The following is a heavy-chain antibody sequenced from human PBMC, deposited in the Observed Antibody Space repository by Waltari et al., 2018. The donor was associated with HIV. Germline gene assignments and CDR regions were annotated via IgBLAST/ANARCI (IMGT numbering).Heavy chain of an antibody. CDR3: ARGYSSSRWIPLYH. D-gene: IGHD6-6*01. J-gene: IGHJ4*02. V-gene: IGHV3-33*01. Sequence: QVQLVESGGGAVQPGPSLTLSCAVSGFPFATFGIHLVRQSPGKGLEWLAVFWSDGVEISYADSVKGRFTISKDSSQKTLYLHLTSLRAEDTALYYCARGYSSSRWIPLYHWGRGTLVTVSS. CDR2: FWSDGVEI. CDR1: GFPFATFG.